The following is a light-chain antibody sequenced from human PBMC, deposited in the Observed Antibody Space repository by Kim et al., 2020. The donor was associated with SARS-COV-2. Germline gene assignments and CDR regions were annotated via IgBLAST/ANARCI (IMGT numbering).Light chain of an antibody. CDR3: QQHDSYPWT. J-gene: IGKJ1*01. CDR2: KAS. CDR1: QTISSS. Sequence: ASVGDRVTISGRASQTISSSLAWYQQKAGDAPKLLIYKASSVESGVPSRFSGSGSGTEFTLTISSLQPDDFATYYCQQHDSYPWTFGQGTKVDIK. V-gene: IGKV1-5*03.